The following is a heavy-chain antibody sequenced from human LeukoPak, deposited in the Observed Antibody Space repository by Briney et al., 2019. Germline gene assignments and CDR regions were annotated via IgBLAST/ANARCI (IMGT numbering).Heavy chain of an antibody. J-gene: IGHJ6*02. Sequence: SETLSLTCTVSGGSISSYYWSWIRQPPGKGLEWIGYIYYTGSAKYNPSLKSRVTISVDTSKNQFSLKLSSVTAADMAVYYCARDGGLGTYYYYGMDVWGQGTTVTVSS. V-gene: IGHV4-59*01. D-gene: IGHD1-14*01. CDR2: IYYTGSA. CDR3: ARDGGLGTYYYYGMDV. CDR1: GGSISSYY.